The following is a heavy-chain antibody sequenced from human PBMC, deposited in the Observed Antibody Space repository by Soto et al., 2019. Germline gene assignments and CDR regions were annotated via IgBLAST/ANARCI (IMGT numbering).Heavy chain of an antibody. CDR2: IIPAFGTP. D-gene: IGHD6-13*01. J-gene: IGHJ4*02. V-gene: IGHV1-69*06. Sequence: VQLEQSGSEVKKSGSSVKVSCKASGYSFSSHAITWVRQAPGQGLEWMGGIIPAFGTPSYAQKFQGRVTISADKSTNTSYLELRSLRSEDTAVYYCARGGALSTSWYWGDGLDSWGQGTQVTVSS. CDR1: GYSFSSHA. CDR3: ARGGALSTSWYWGDGLDS.